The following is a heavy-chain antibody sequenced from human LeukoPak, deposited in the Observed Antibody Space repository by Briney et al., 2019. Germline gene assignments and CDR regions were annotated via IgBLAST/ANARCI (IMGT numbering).Heavy chain of an antibody. CDR2: TYYRSKWYN. D-gene: IGHD3-22*01. V-gene: IGHV6-1*01. CDR1: GDSVSSNSAS. J-gene: IGHJ6*02. Sequence: SQTLSLTCDISGDSVSSNSASWTWNRQSPSRGLEWLGRTYYRSKWYNDYAVSVKSRITINPDTSRNHFSLQLSSVTPEDTAVYYCVRGFYTMSVWGQGTTVTVSS. CDR3: VRGFYTMSV.